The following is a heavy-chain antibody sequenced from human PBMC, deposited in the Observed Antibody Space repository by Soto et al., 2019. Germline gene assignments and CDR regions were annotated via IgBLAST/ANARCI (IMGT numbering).Heavy chain of an antibody. J-gene: IGHJ6*02. D-gene: IGHD3-10*01. CDR1: GGSISSGVYY. CDR3: ARDLSVRGHIEAHGMDV. Sequence: PSETLSLTCTVSGGSISSGVYYWSWLRQHPGKGLEWIGYIYYSGSTYYNPSLKSRVTISVDTSKNQFSLKLSSVTAADTAVYYCARDLSVRGHIEAHGMDVWGQGTTVTVSS. CDR2: IYYSGST. V-gene: IGHV4-31*03.